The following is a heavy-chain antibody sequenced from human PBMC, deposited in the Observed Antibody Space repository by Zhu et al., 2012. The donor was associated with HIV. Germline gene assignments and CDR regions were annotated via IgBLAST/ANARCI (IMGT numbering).Heavy chain of an antibody. CDR3: ARRMITFGGVIVNWFDP. Sequence: QVQLQESGPGLVKASETLSLTCTVSGGSISSTSYYWDWIRQPPGKGLEWIGSIYYSENTYYNPSLKSRVTVSVDTSKNQFSLKLSSVTAADTAVYYCARRMITFGGVIVNWFDPWGQGTLVTVSS. CDR1: GGSISSTSYY. V-gene: IGHV4-39*01. J-gene: IGHJ5*02. CDR2: IYYSENT. D-gene: IGHD3-16*02.